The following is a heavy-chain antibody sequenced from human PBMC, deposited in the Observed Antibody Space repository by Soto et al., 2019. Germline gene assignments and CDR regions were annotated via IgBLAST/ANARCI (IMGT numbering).Heavy chain of an antibody. CDR2: IWYDGSNK. Sequence: GGSLRLSCAASGFTFSSYGMHWVRQAPGKGLEWVAVIWYDGSNKYYADSVKGRFTISRDNSKNTLYLQMNSLRAEDTAVYYCARVGYGDWDAFDIWGQGTKVTVSS. V-gene: IGHV3-33*01. J-gene: IGHJ3*02. D-gene: IGHD4-17*01. CDR3: ARVGYGDWDAFDI. CDR1: GFTFSSYG.